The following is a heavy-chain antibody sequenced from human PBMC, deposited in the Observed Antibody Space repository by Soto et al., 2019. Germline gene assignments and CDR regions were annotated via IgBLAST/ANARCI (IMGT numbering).Heavy chain of an antibody. CDR2: IRSKAYGGTT. CDR1: GFTFGDYA. V-gene: IGHV3-49*03. Sequence: GGSLRLSCTASGFTFGDYAMSWFRQAPGKGLEWVGFIRSKAYGGTTEYAASVKGRFTISRDDSKSIAYLQMNSLKTEDTAVYYCTRVSCIGGSCYSGSEFDYWGQGTLVTVSS. CDR3: TRVSCIGGSCYSGSEFDY. J-gene: IGHJ4*02. D-gene: IGHD2-15*01.